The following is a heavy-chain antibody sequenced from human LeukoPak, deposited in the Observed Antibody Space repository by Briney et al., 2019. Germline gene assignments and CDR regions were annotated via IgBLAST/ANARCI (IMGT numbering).Heavy chain of an antibody. Sequence: PSETLSLTCTVSGGSISSYYWSWIRQPPGKGLEWIGCIYYSGSTNYNPSLKSRVTISVDTSKNQFSLKLSSVTAADTAVYYCARSPYYYDSSGYIFDYWGQGTLVTVSS. V-gene: IGHV4-59*01. J-gene: IGHJ4*02. CDR1: GGSISSYY. D-gene: IGHD3-22*01. CDR2: IYYSGST. CDR3: ARSPYYYDSSGYIFDY.